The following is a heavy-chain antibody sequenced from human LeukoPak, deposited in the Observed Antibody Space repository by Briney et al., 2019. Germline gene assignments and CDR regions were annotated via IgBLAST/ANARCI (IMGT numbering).Heavy chain of an antibody. J-gene: IGHJ4*02. V-gene: IGHV3-7*01. CDR3: ARHLSGVTGYTYGRGIDY. Sequence: GGSLRLSCAASGFTFSSYGMSWVRQAPGKGLEWVANIKQDGSEKYYVDSVKGRFTISRDNAKNSLYLQMNSLRAEDTAVYYCARHLSGVTGYTYGRGIDYWGQGTLVTVSS. CDR1: GFTFSSYG. D-gene: IGHD5-18*01. CDR2: IKQDGSEK.